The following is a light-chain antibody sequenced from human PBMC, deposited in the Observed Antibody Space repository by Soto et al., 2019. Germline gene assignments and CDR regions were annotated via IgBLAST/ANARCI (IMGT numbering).Light chain of an antibody. CDR3: MQSLQCPRT. CDR2: LCS. J-gene: IGKJ2*02. Sequence: EIVMTQSPLSLPVTPGEPASISCRSSQSLLHYNGFNYLDWYLQKPGQSPQLLIYLCSNRASGVPDRFSGSGSGTDFALKISRVEAEDVGVYYCMQSLQCPRTFGQGTNLEIK. V-gene: IGKV2-28*01. CDR1: QSLLHYNGFNY.